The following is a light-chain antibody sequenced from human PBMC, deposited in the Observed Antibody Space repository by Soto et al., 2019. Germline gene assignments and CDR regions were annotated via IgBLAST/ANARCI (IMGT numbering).Light chain of an antibody. CDR1: QAISSH. Sequence: IEMTQSPSSLSASVVVRVTITFRASQAISSHLAWYQQKPGKAPNLLIYAATSLQSGVPSRFSGSGSGTDFTLTISSLQPEDFATYYCQRTYITPWTFGQGTKVDIK. CDR2: AAT. V-gene: IGKV1-39*01. CDR3: QRTYITPWT. J-gene: IGKJ1*01.